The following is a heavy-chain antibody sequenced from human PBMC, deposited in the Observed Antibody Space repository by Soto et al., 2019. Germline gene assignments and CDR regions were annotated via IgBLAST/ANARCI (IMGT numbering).Heavy chain of an antibody. CDR2: INAGNGNT. CDR1: GYTFTSYA. CDR3: ARLFGYCTNGVCYQYFDY. V-gene: IGHV1-3*01. Sequence: ASVKVSCKASGYTFTSYAMHWVRQAPGQRLEWMGWINAGNGNTKYSQKFQGRVTITRDTSASTAYMELSSLRSEDTAVYYCARLFGYCTNGVCYQYFDYWGQGTLVTVSS. D-gene: IGHD2-8*01. J-gene: IGHJ4*02.